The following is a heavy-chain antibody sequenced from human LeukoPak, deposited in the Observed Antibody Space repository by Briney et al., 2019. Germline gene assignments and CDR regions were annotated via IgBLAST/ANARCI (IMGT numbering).Heavy chain of an antibody. J-gene: IGHJ4*02. CDR2: IYYSGST. CDR3: RAVREVWQQLVNFGY. Sequence: PSETLSLTCTVSGGSISNINYYWAWIRQPPGTELEWIGTIYYSGSTYYNSSLKSRATISVDTSKNQFSLKLSSVTAADTAVYYCRAVREVWQQLVNFGYWGQGTLVTVSS. CDR1: GGSISNINYY. D-gene: IGHD6-13*01. V-gene: IGHV4-39*07.